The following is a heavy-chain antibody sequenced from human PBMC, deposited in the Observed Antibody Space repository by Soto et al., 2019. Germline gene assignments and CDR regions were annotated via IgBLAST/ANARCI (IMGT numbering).Heavy chain of an antibody. V-gene: IGHV6-1*01. CDR1: GDSVSSNSAA. D-gene: IGHD6-13*01. Sequence: SQTLSLTCAISGDSVSSNSAAWNWIRQSASRGLEWLGRTYYRSKWYNDYAVSVKSRITINPDTSKNQFSLQLNSVTPEDTGVYSCARDRAAAGYGSYYGMDVWGQGTTVTVSS. J-gene: IGHJ6*02. CDR2: TYYRSKWYN. CDR3: ARDRAAAGYGSYYGMDV.